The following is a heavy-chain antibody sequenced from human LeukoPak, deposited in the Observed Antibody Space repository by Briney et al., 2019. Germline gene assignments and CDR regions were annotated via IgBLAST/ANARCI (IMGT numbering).Heavy chain of an antibody. V-gene: IGHV3-23*01. CDR3: AKDFVGHSTSRLLDY. CDR2: ISGSGGST. Sequence: PGGSLRLSCAASGFTFSSYAMSWVRQAPGKGLEWVSAISGSGGSTYYADSVKGRFTISRDNSKNTLYLQMNSLRAEDTAVYYCAKDFVGHSTSRLLDYWGQGTLVTVPS. J-gene: IGHJ4*02. CDR1: GFTFSSYA. D-gene: IGHD2-2*01.